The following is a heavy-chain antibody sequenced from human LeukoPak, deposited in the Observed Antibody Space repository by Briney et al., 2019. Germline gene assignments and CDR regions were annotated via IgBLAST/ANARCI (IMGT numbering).Heavy chain of an antibody. CDR1: GFTFSSYG. V-gene: IGHV3-23*01. D-gene: IGHD6-13*01. CDR3: ASPKGGLYSRSDY. J-gene: IGHJ4*02. Sequence: GGSLRLSCAASGFTFSSYGMSWVRQAPGKGLEWVSAISGSGGSTYYADSVKGRFTISRDNSKNTLYLQMNSLRAEDTAVYYCASPKGGLYSRSDYWGQGTLVTVSS. CDR2: ISGSGGST.